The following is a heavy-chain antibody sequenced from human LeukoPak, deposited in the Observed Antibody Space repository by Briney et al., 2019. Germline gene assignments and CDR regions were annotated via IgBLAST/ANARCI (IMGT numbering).Heavy chain of an antibody. V-gene: IGHV1-46*01. CDR1: GYTFTSYY. D-gene: IGHD2-2*02. J-gene: IGHJ6*03. Sequence: ASVKVSCKASGYTFTSYYMHWVRQAPGQGLEWMGIINPSGGSTSYAQKFQGRVTMTRDTSTSTVCMELSSLRSEDTAVYYCARMGYCSSTSCYNYYYYYMDVWGKGTTVTVSS. CDR2: INPSGGST. CDR3: ARMGYCSSTSCYNYYYYYMDV.